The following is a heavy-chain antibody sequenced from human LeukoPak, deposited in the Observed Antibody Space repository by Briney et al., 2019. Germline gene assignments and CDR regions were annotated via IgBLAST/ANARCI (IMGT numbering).Heavy chain of an antibody. CDR3: ARDPKGRGYFDY. J-gene: IGHJ4*02. D-gene: IGHD3-10*01. Sequence: GASVKVSCKASGGTFSSYAISWVRQAPGQGLEWMGGIIPIFGTANYAQKFQGRVTITTDESTSTAYMELSSLRSEDTAVYYCARDPKGRGYFDYWGQGTLVTVSS. V-gene: IGHV1-69*05. CDR2: IIPIFGTA. CDR1: GGTFSSYA.